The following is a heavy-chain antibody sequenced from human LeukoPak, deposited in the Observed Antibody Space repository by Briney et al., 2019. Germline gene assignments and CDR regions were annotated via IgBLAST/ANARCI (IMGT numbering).Heavy chain of an antibody. CDR1: GFTVSSNY. D-gene: IGHD3-10*01. CDR2: ISGSGGST. J-gene: IGHJ4*02. CDR3: AKEVGLLWFGELLD. Sequence: GSLRLSCAASGFTVSSNYMSWVRQAPGKGLEWVSAISGSGGSTYYADSVKGRFTISRDNSKNTLYLQMNSLRAEDTAVYYCAKEVGLLWFGELLDWGQGTLVTVSS. V-gene: IGHV3-23*01.